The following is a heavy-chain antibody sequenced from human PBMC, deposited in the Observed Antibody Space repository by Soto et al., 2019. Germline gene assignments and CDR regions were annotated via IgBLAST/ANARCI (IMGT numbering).Heavy chain of an antibody. J-gene: IGHJ4*02. CDR2: IEASGDST. CDR3: AKRAGDGYLDY. V-gene: IGHV3-23*01. D-gene: IGHD4-17*01. Sequence: EVQLLESGGGLVQRGGSLRLSCAASGFTFSSYAMNWVRQAPGKGLEWVSFIEASGDSTYYADSVKGRSTISRDNSRNTLYLQMDSLRAEDTAQYYCAKRAGDGYLDYWGQGILVTVSS. CDR1: GFTFSSYA.